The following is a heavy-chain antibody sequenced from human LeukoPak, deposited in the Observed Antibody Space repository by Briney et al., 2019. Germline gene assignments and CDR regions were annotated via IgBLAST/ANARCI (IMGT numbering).Heavy chain of an antibody. V-gene: IGHV1-69*04. CDR3: ARQHDYSNDYFDY. CDR1: GGTFSSYA. D-gene: IGHD4-11*01. Sequence: SVKVSCKASGGTFSSYAISWGRQAPGQGLEWMGRIIPILGIANYAQKFQGRVTITADKSTSTAYMELSSLRSEDTAVYYCARQHDYSNDYFDYWGQGTLVTVSS. CDR2: IIPILGIA. J-gene: IGHJ4*02.